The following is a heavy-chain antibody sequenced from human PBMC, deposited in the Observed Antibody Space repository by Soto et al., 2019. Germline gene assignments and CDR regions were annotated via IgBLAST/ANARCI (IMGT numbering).Heavy chain of an antibody. J-gene: IGHJ4*02. D-gene: IGHD3-9*01. CDR2: ISYDGSNK. CDR1: GFTFSSYG. Sequence: GGSLRLSCAASGFTFSSYGMHWVRQAPGKGLEWVAVISYDGSNKYYADSVKGRFTISRDNSKNTLYLQMNSLRAEDTAVYYCAKDPDQESMTGYFSGDFDYWGQGTLVTVSS. CDR3: AKDPDQESMTGYFSGDFDY. V-gene: IGHV3-30*18.